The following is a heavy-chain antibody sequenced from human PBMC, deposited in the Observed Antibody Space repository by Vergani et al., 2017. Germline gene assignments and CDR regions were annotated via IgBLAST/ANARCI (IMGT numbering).Heavy chain of an antibody. CDR3: ARGSCLGGSCYKPLFDY. D-gene: IGHD2-15*01. Sequence: QVQLQESGPGLVKPSQTLSLTCTVSGGSINSHNYYWSWIRQPAGKGLEWIGRIHNSGRTKYNPSLKSRVTMSEDTSKNQFSLNLTSLTAADTAVYFCARGSCLGGSCYKPLFDYWGQGILVTVSS. J-gene: IGHJ4*02. V-gene: IGHV4-61*02. CDR1: GGSINSHNYY. CDR2: IHNSGRT.